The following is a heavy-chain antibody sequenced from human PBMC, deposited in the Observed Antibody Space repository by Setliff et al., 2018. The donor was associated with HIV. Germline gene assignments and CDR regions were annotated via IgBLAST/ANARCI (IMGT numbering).Heavy chain of an antibody. CDR1: GDSINTDNYY. V-gene: IGHV4-39*01. J-gene: IGHJ3*02. D-gene: IGHD3-10*02. CDR2: FHYSGST. Sequence: SETLSRTCNVSGDSINTDNYYWGWIRPPPGKGLKWLGSFHYSGSTSYNPSLRSRVTISVDTSKNQFSLELTSVTATDTAVYYCARPLTTSYYFWGEAFAIWGQGTMVTVSS. CDR3: ARPLTTSYYFWGEAFAI.